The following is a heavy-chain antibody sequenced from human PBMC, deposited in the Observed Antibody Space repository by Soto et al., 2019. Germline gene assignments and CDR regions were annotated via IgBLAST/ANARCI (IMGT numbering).Heavy chain of an antibody. CDR1: GFTFDDDG. Sequence: EVQLVESGGGVVRPGGSLRLSCAASGFTFDDDGMSWVRQAPGKGLEWVSCINWSGDSIGYADSVKGRFTISRDKAKNSLFLQMNSLRAEDTALYYCARWRTRSNWDPPGYWGQGTLVTVSS. CDR3: ARWRTRSNWDPPGY. J-gene: IGHJ4*02. V-gene: IGHV3-20*04. D-gene: IGHD1-1*01. CDR2: INWSGDSI.